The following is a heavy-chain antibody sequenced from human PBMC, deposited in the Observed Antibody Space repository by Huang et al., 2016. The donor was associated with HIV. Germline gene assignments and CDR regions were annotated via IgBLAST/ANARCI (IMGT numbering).Heavy chain of an antibody. V-gene: IGHV4-34*02. D-gene: IGHD6-19*01. Sequence: QLQQWGAGLVKPSETLSLTCAVYGGSLSGYYWSWIRQSPGKGLEWIGEINYSGSVNYNPSLKRRVTISVDKSKNQFALKLRSVTAADTAVYYCARDRDLWLRAFDIWGQGTLVTVSP. J-gene: IGHJ3*02. CDR3: ARDRDLWLRAFDI. CDR2: INYSGSV. CDR1: GGSLSGYY.